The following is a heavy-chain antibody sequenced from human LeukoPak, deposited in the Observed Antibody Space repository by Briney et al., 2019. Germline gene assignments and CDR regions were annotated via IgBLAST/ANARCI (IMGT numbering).Heavy chain of an antibody. J-gene: IGHJ4*02. CDR2: INPNSGGT. D-gene: IGHD4-17*01. V-gene: IGHV1-2*02. CDR1: GYTFTGYY. Sequence: GASVNVSCKASGYTFTGYYMHWVRQAPGQGLEWMGWINPNSGGTNYAQKFQGRVTMTRDTSISTAYMELSRLRSDDTAVYYCAREARDYGDYNAFDYWGQGTLVTVSS. CDR3: AREARDYGDYNAFDY.